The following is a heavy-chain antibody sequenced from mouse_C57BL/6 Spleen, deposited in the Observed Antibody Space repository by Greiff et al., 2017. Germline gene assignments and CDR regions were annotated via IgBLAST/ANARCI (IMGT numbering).Heavy chain of an antibody. J-gene: IGHJ4*01. V-gene: IGHV5-6*02. CDR1: GFTFSSYG. D-gene: IGHD4-1*01. Sequence: DVKLVESGGDLVKPGGSLKLSCVASGFTFSSYGMSWVRQTPDKRLEWVATISSGGSYTYYPDSVKGRFTISRDNAKNTLYLQMSSLKSEDTAMYYCARNWDDYAMDYWGQGTSVTVAS. CDR2: ISSGGSYT. CDR3: ARNWDDYAMDY.